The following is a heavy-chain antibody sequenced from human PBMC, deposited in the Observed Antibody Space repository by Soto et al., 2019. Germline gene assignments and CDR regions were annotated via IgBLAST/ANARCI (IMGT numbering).Heavy chain of an antibody. CDR1: GYTFTSYG. Sequence: GASVKVSCKASGYTFTSYGISWVRQAPGQGLEWMGWISTYNGNTKYAQKLQGRVTMTTDTSKNQFSLQLNSVTPEDTAVYYCARAYCSGGSCWAWSNWFDPWGQGTLVTVSS. V-gene: IGHV1-18*01. D-gene: IGHD2-15*01. CDR2: ISTYNGNT. J-gene: IGHJ5*02. CDR3: ARAYCSGGSCWAWSNWFDP.